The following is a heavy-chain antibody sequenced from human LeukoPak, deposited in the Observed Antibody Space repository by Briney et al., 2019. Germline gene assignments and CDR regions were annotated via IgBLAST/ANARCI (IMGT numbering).Heavy chain of an antibody. V-gene: IGHV4-59*10. D-gene: IGHD6-13*01. J-gene: IGHJ4*02. CDR1: GGSFSGYY. Sequence: PSETLSLTCAAYGGSFSGYYWSWIRQPAGKGLEWIGRIYTSGSTNYNPSLKSRVTMSVDTSKNQFSLKLSSVTAADTAVYYCARASSSWYEVDYWGQGTLVTVSS. CDR2: IYTSGST. CDR3: ARASSSWYEVDY.